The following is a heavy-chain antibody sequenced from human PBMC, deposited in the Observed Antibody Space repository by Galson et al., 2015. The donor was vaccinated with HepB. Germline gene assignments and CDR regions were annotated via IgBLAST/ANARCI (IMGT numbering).Heavy chain of an antibody. CDR2: IYYSGIT. D-gene: IGHD4-23*01. Sequence: IYYSGITNYNPSLKSRVTISVDTSKKQFSLKLSSVTAADTAVYYCARHTRSLYGGNSVGYFFDYWGQGTLVTVSS. CDR3: ARHTRSLYGGNSVGYFFDY. J-gene: IGHJ4*02. V-gene: IGHV4-59*08.